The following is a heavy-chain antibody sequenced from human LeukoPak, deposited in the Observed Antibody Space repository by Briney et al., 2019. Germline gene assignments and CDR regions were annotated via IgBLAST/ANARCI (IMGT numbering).Heavy chain of an antibody. CDR3: AREDHSNYNY. Sequence: HPGGSLRLSCVVSGFTFSSYALHWVRQAPGKGLEWVANIKQDGGETFYVDSVKGRFTISRDNAKNSLYLQMNSLRAEDTAVYYCAREDHSNYNYWGQGTLVTVSS. J-gene: IGHJ4*02. CDR1: GFTFSSYA. D-gene: IGHD4-11*01. CDR2: IKQDGGET. V-gene: IGHV3-7*01.